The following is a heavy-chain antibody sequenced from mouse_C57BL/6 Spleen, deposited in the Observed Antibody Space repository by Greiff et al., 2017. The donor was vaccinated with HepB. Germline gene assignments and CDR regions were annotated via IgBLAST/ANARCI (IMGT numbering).Heavy chain of an antibody. CDR2: IYPGDGDT. CDR3: ARGGLGRYFDV. J-gene: IGHJ1*03. V-gene: IGHV1-82*01. Sequence: VKLQESGPELVKPGASVKISCKASGYAFSSSWMNWVKQRPGKGLEWIGRIYPGDGDTNYNGKFKGKATLTADKSSSTAYMQLSSPTSEDSAVYFCARGGLGRYFDVWGTGTTVTVSS. D-gene: IGHD3-3*01. CDR1: GYAFSSSW.